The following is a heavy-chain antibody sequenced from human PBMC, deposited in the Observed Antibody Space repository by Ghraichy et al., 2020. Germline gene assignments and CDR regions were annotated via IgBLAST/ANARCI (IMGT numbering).Heavy chain of an antibody. J-gene: IGHJ6*02. CDR2: IAWNDGTI. V-gene: IGHV3-9*03. CDR3: VKALGRYYYYNGMDV. Sequence: GGSLRLSCAASGFTFDNYAMHWVRQAPGKGLEWVSGIAWNDGTIGYADSVKGRFTVSRDNAKNSLYLQMNSLRAEDMALYYCVKALGRYYYYNGMDVWGLGTTVTVSS. CDR1: GFTFDNYA. D-gene: IGHD7-27*01.